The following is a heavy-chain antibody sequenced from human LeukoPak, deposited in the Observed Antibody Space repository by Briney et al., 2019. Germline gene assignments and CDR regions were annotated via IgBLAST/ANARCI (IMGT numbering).Heavy chain of an antibody. D-gene: IGHD1-26*01. CDR3: ARRLVGATSRYYFDY. Sequence: ASVKVACKASGYTFTSYDINLVRQATGQGLEWMGWMNPNSGNTGYAQKFQGRVTMTRNTSISTAYMELSSLRSEDTAVYDCARRLVGATSRYYFDYWGQGTLVTVSS. J-gene: IGHJ4*02. V-gene: IGHV1-8*01. CDR1: GYTFTSYD. CDR2: MNPNSGNT.